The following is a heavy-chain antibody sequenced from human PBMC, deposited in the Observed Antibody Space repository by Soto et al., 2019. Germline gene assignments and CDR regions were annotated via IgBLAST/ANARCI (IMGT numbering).Heavy chain of an antibody. CDR1: GYSFPDYW. CDR2: IYPADSHV. J-gene: IGHJ5*02. Sequence: PGESLKISCKGSGYSFPDYWNAWVRQMPGKGLEWMGIIYPADSHVRYSPSFQGQVTISADKSINTAYLQWTSLRASDTAMYYCAREYCNGGTCYSPWGQGTLVTVSS. V-gene: IGHV5-51*01. D-gene: IGHD2-15*01. CDR3: AREYCNGGTCYSP.